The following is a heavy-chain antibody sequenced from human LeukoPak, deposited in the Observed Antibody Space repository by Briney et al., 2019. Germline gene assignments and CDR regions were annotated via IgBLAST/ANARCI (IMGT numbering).Heavy chain of an antibody. Sequence: SETLSLTCVVYGGSFSGYYWSWIRQPPGKGLEWIGEINHSGSTNYNPSLKSRVTISVDTSKNQFSLKLSSVTAADTAVYYCARGGDYYDSSGYYVDYWGQGTLVTVSS. CDR2: INHSGST. J-gene: IGHJ4*02. V-gene: IGHV4-34*01. D-gene: IGHD3-22*01. CDR3: ARGGDYYDSSGYYVDY. CDR1: GGSFSGYY.